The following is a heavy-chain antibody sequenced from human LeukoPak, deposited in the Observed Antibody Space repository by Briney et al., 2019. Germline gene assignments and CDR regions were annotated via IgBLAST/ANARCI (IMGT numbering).Heavy chain of an antibody. CDR1: GFTFSSYE. CDR3: ARDPGHSSSWAGGETYYYYMDV. V-gene: IGHV3-48*03. J-gene: IGHJ6*03. CDR2: ISSSGSTI. D-gene: IGHD6-13*01. Sequence: GGSLTLSCAASGFTFSSYEMNWVRQAPGKGLEWVSYISSSGSTIYYADPVKGRFTISRDNAKNSLYLQMNSPGVEDTGIYYCARDPGHSSSWAGGETYYYYMDVWGKGTTVTVSS.